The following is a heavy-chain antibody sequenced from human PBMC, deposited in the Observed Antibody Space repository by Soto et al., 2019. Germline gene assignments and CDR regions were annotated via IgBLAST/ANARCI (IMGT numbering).Heavy chain of an antibody. CDR1: GFTFSSYS. CDR2: ISSSSSTI. J-gene: IGHJ5*02. V-gene: IGHV3-48*01. Sequence: GGSLRLSCAASGFTFSSYSMNWVRQAPGKGLEWVSYISSSSSTIYYADSVKGRFTISRDNAKNSLYLQMNSLRAEDTAVYYCARDFAVAATFWFDPWGQGTLVTVSS. CDR3: ARDFAVAATFWFDP. D-gene: IGHD2-15*01.